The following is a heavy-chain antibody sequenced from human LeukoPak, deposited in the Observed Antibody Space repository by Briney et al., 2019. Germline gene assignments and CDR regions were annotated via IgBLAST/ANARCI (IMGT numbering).Heavy chain of an antibody. D-gene: IGHD4-17*01. CDR3: AREVTAATVTNVNWFDP. J-gene: IGHJ5*02. CDR2: IYYSGST. CDR1: GGSIRSSSYY. Sequence: PSETLSLTCTVSGGSIRSSSYYWGWIRQHPGKGLEWIGYIYYSGSTYYNPSLKSRVTISVDTSKNQFSLKLSSVTAADTAVYYCAREVTAATVTNVNWFDPRGQGTLVTVSS. V-gene: IGHV4-31*03.